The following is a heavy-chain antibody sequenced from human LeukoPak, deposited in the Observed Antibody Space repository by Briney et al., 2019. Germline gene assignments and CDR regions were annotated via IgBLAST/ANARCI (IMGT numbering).Heavy chain of an antibody. CDR1: GYTFSSYE. J-gene: IGHJ4*02. CDR2: ISSSGSTI. D-gene: IGHD3-9*01. V-gene: IGHV3-48*03. CDR3: ARGRYYDILSGYYIHPAPFDY. Sequence: GGSLRLSCAASGYTFSSYEMNWVRQAPGKGLEWVSYISSSGSTIYYADSVKGRFTISRDNAKNSLYLYMNSLRAEDTAVYYCARGRYYDILSGYYIHPAPFDYWGQGTLVTVSS.